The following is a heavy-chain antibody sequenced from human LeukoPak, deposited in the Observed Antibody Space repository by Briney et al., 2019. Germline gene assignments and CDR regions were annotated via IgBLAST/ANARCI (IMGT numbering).Heavy chain of an antibody. CDR3: ASAAVVVMSDAFDI. Sequence: GGSLRPSCTASGFGFDAYTMHWVRQAPGKGLEWVSVIYSGGSTYYADSVKGRFTISRHNSKNTLYLQMNSLRAEDTAVYYCASAAVVVMSDAFDIWGQGTMVTVSS. D-gene: IGHD3-22*01. CDR1: GFGFDAYT. CDR2: IYSGGST. V-gene: IGHV3-53*04. J-gene: IGHJ3*02.